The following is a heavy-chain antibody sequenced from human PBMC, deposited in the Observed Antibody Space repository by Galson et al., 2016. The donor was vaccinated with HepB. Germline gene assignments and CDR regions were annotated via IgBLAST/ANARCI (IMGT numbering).Heavy chain of an antibody. CDR2: ISVYNGNT. CDR3: ARGTVKSDYYFYLMDV. J-gene: IGHJ6*02. V-gene: IGHV1-18*01. D-gene: IGHD1-1*01. Sequence: SVKVSCKASGYTFNDYGITWVRQAPGQGLEWMGWISVYNGNTNHARKVQDRVTMTTDTSRSTAYMELRSLRSDDTAVYFCARGTVKSDYYFYLMDVWGQGTTVIVSS. CDR1: GYTFNDYG.